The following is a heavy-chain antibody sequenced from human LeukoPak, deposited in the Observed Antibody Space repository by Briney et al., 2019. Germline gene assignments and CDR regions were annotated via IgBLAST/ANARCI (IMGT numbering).Heavy chain of an antibody. CDR2: VSGSGVST. D-gene: IGHD3-3*01. J-gene: IGHJ6*02. CDR1: GFTFSSYA. V-gene: IGHV3-23*01. CDR3: AKVGPIYDFWSGYYSSYYYYYGMDV. Sequence: GGSLRLSCAASGFTFSSYAMSWVRQAPGKGLEWVSAVSGSGVSTYYADSVRGRFSISRDNSKNTLYLQMNSLRAEDTAVYYCAKVGPIYDFWSGYYSSYYYYYGMDVWGQGTTVTVSS.